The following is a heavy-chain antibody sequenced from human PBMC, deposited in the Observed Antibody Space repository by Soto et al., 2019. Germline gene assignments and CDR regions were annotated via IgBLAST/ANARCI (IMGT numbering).Heavy chain of an antibody. CDR1: GYTFTGYY. J-gene: IGHJ6*02. D-gene: IGHD6-19*01. V-gene: IGHV1-2*02. Sequence: PSVKVSCKASGYTFTGYYMHWVRQAPGQGLEWMGWINPNSGGTNYAQKFQGRVTMTRDTSISTAYMELSRLRSDDTAVYYCARDIAVSGVGRYYYYVMDVWGQGTTVTVSS. CDR2: INPNSGGT. CDR3: ARDIAVSGVGRYYYYVMDV.